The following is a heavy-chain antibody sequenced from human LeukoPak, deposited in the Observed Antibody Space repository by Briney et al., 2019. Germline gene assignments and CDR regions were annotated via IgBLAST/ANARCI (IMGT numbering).Heavy chain of an antibody. V-gene: IGHV1-2*02. CDR3: ARAGDYGDYGEFDY. D-gene: IGHD4-17*01. CDR1: GYTFTGYY. CDR2: INPNSGGT. J-gene: IGHJ4*02. Sequence: ASVKVSCKASGYTFTGYYMHWVRQAPGQGLEWMGWINPNSGGTNYAQKLQGRVTMTTDTSTSTAYMELRSLRSDDTAVYYCARAGDYGDYGEFDYWGQGTLVTVSS.